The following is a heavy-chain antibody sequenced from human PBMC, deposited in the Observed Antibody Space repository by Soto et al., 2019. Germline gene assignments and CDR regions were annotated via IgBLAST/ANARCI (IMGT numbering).Heavy chain of an antibody. CDR2: INPILSMS. CDR3: ATSYGSGYRAFDY. J-gene: IGHJ4*02. CDR1: GDTFSFYT. Sequence: QVQLVQSGAEVKKPGSSVKVSCKASGDTFSFYTINWVRQAPGLGLEWVGRINPILSMSNYAQKFQGRVTMHADKSTSTAYMELRSLRSEDTAIYYCATSYGSGYRAFDYWGQGALVTVSS. V-gene: IGHV1-69*02. D-gene: IGHD3-10*01.